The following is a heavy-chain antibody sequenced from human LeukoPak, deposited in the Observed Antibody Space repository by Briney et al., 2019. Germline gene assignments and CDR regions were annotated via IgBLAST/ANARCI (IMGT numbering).Heavy chain of an antibody. CDR1: GYTFTGYY. D-gene: IGHD6-19*01. Sequence: ASVKVSCKASGYTFTGYYMHWVRQAPGQGLEWMGWINPNSGGTNYAQKFQGRVTMTRDTSISTAYMELRRLRSDDTAVYYCARELRAVAGNLVGYWGQGTLVTVSS. J-gene: IGHJ4*02. V-gene: IGHV1-2*02. CDR2: INPNSGGT. CDR3: ARELRAVAGNLVGY.